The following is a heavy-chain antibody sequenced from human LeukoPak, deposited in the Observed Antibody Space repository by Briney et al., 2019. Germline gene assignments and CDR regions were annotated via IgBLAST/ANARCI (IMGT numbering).Heavy chain of an antibody. Sequence: GGSLRLSCAASGFTFDDYAMHWVRQAPGKGLEWVSGISWNSGSIGYADSVKGRFTISRDNAKNSLYLQMNSLRAEDTALYYCAKDRGSGSYYTLSAFDIWGQGTMVTVSS. CDR2: ISWNSGSI. CDR3: AKDRGSGSYYTLSAFDI. V-gene: IGHV3-9*01. D-gene: IGHD1-26*01. J-gene: IGHJ3*02. CDR1: GFTFDDYA.